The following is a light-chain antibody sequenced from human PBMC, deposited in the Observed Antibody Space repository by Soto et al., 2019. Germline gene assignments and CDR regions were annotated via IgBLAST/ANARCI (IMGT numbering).Light chain of an antibody. V-gene: IGLV1-40*01. CDR2: DNN. J-gene: IGLJ2*01. Sequence: QSVLTQPPSVSGAPGQWVSISCTGGSSNIGAGFDVQWYQQLPGTAPKLLMSDNNNRPSGVPDRFSGSKSGTSASLAITGRQAEDEADYYCQSCDTSLRALVFGGGTKLTVL. CDR1: SSNIGAGFD. CDR3: QSCDTSLRALV.